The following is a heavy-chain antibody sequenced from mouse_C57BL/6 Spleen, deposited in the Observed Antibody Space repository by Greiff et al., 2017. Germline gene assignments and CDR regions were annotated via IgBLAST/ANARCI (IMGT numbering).Heavy chain of an antibody. V-gene: IGHV2-2*01. CDR3: ARMCGITTVPYWYFDV. CDR2: IWSGGST. J-gene: IGHJ1*03. CDR1: GFSLTSYG. Sequence: AQLQQSGPGLVQPSQSLSITCTVSGFSLTSYGVHWVRQSPGKGLEWLGVIWSGGSTDYTAAFISRLSISKDNSKSQVFFKMNRLQADDTAIYYCARMCGITTVPYWYFDVWGTGTTVTVSS. D-gene: IGHD1-1*01.